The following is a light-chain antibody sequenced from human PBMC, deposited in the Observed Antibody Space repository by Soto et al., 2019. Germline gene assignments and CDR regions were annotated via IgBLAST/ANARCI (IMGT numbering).Light chain of an antibody. Sequence: AIQMTQSPSSLSASVGDRVTITCRASQAIGNDLGWYQQKSGKAPKLLIYAASRLQSGVPSRFSGSGSGTDFTLTISSLQPEDFATYCCLQDYNFPLRFGGGT. CDR2: AAS. CDR3: LQDYNFPLR. V-gene: IGKV1-6*01. J-gene: IGKJ4*01. CDR1: QAIGND.